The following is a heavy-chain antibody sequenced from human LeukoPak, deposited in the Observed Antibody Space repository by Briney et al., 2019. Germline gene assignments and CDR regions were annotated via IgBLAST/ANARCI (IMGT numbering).Heavy chain of an antibody. Sequence: PGGSLRLSCAASGFTFSSYGMHWVRQAPGKGLEWVAVIWYDGSNKYYADSVKGRFTISRDNSMNTLYLQMNSLRAEDTAVYYCARDRCPYYYGMDVWGQGTTVTVSS. CDR1: GFTFSSYG. D-gene: IGHD4-17*01. V-gene: IGHV3-33*01. CDR2: IWYDGSNK. J-gene: IGHJ6*02. CDR3: ARDRCPYYYGMDV.